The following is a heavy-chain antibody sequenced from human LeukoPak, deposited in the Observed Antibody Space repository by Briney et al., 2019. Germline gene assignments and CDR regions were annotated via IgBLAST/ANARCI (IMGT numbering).Heavy chain of an antibody. Sequence: SVKVSCKASGDTFSSNAISWVRQAPGQGLEWMGGIIPIFGTANYAQKFQGRVTITADESTSTAYMELSSLRSEDTAVYYCAREDDYYDSSGYSHYYFDYWGQGTLVTVSS. CDR3: AREDDYYDSSGYSHYYFDY. CDR2: IIPIFGTA. D-gene: IGHD3-22*01. V-gene: IGHV1-69*13. CDR1: GDTFSSNA. J-gene: IGHJ4*02.